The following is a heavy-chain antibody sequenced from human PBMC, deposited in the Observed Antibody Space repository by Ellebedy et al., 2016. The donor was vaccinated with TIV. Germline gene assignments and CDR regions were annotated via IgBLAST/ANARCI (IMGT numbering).Heavy chain of an antibody. D-gene: IGHD3-16*01. J-gene: IGHJ4*02. CDR3: AKDLGAGGGSVFNY. CDR2: ISGSGSRT. CDR1: GFTFSSYA. Sequence: GGSLRLXXAASGFTFSSYAMTWVRQAPGKGLEWVSDISGSGSRTDYSDAVKGRFTISRDNSKKTLFLQMDGLRAEDTAVYYCAKDLGAGGGSVFNYWGQGTLVTVSS. V-gene: IGHV3-23*01.